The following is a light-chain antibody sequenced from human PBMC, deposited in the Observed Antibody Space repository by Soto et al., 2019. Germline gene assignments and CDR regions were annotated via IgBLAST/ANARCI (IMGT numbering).Light chain of an antibody. V-gene: IGKV3-20*01. Sequence: EIVLTQSPGTLSLSPGERATLACRASQSVNSNYFAWYQRKPGQAPRLLIYGASNRATDIPYRFSASGSGTDFPLTITRLEPEDFAVYYCQQYDSSTQTFGQGTKVEIK. CDR3: QQYDSSTQT. CDR2: GAS. CDR1: QSVNSNY. J-gene: IGKJ1*01.